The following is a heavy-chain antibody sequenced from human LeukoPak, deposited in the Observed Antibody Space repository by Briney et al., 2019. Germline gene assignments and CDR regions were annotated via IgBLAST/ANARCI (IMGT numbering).Heavy chain of an antibody. Sequence: SETLSLTCTVSGYSISSSYHWSWLRQPPGKGLESIGTIYHSWTTYYNPSLKSRVTMSVDTSKNQFSLKLASVTAADTAVYYCARYYGSNVGALDIWGQGSMVTVSS. V-gene: IGHV4-38-2*02. D-gene: IGHD4-23*01. J-gene: IGHJ3*02. CDR3: ARYYGSNVGALDI. CDR2: IYHSWTT. CDR1: GYSISSSYH.